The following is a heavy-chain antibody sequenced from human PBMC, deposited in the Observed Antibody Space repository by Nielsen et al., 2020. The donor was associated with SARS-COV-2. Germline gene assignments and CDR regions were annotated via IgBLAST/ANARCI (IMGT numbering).Heavy chain of an antibody. V-gene: IGHV4-61*01. Sequence: SETLSLTCIVSGGSVTSATYYWIWIRQPPGKGLEWMGHMHNSGTTRYNPSLRSRVTMSVGTSKNQFSLKLTSVTTADTAVYYCAREKVTMVRGVTPGFSYWGQGTLVTVSS. CDR1: GGSVTSATYY. CDR2: MHNSGTT. J-gene: IGHJ4*02. D-gene: IGHD3-10*01. CDR3: AREKVTMVRGVTPGFSY.